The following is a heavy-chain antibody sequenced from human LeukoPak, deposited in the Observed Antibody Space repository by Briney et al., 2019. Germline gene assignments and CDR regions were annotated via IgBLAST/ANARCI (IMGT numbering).Heavy chain of an antibody. D-gene: IGHD3-10*01. CDR1: GGSLSSGDYY. CDR2: IYHSGSP. J-gene: IGHJ4*02. V-gene: IGHV4-30-4*01. Sequence: PSQTLSLTCTVSGGSLSSGDYYYWSWIRQPPGKGLEWIGNIYHSGSPYYNPSLKSRVTISVDTSKNQFSLKLTSVTAADTAVYYCARGGSGCSYWGEGTLVTVSS. CDR3: ARGGSGCSY.